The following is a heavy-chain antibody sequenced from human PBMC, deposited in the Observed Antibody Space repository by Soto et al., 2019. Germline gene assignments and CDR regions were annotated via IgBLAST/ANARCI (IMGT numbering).Heavy chain of an antibody. V-gene: IGHV3-30*18. Sequence: QVQLVESGGGVVQPGRSLRLSCAASGFTFSSYGMHWVRQAPGKGLGWVAVISYDGSNKYYADSVKGRFTISRDNSKNTLYLQRNSLRAEDTAVYYCAKDLGHGGRGAFDIWGQGTMVTVSS. CDR2: ISYDGSNK. CDR1: GFTFSSYG. CDR3: AKDLGHGGRGAFDI. J-gene: IGHJ3*02. D-gene: IGHD7-27*01.